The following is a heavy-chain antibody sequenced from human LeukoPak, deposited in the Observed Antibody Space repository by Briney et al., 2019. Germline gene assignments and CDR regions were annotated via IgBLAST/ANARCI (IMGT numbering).Heavy chain of an antibody. CDR3: ARDNDNSGDFADGDFDF. CDR2: INPNSGGT. D-gene: IGHD3-22*01. CDR1: GYTFTGYY. J-gene: IGHJ3*01. V-gene: IGHV1-2*02. Sequence: GASVKVSCKASGYTFTGYYMHWVRQAPGQGLEWMGWINPNSGGTNYAQKFQVRVTMTRDTSISTAYLELSRLRSDDTAIYYCARDNDNSGDFADGDFDFWGQGTMVTVSS.